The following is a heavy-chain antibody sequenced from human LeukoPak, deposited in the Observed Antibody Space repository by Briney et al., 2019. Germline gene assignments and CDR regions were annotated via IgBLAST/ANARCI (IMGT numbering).Heavy chain of an antibody. CDR1: GFTVSSNY. CDR3: ARSSITQIGI. Sequence: GGSLRLSCAASGFTVSSNYMSWVRQAPGKGLEWVSVIYSGGSTYADSVKGRFTISRDNSKNTLYLQMNSLRAEDTAVYYCARSSITQIGIWGQGTMVTVSS. J-gene: IGHJ3*02. V-gene: IGHV3-66*01. D-gene: IGHD3-10*01. CDR2: IYSGGST.